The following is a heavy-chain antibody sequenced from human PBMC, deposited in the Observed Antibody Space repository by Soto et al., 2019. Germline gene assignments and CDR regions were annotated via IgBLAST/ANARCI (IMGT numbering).Heavy chain of an antibody. Sequence: ASVKVSCKASGVTFSSYAISWVRQAPGQGLEWMGGIIPIFGTANYAQKFQGRVTITADESTSTAYMELSSLRSEDTAVYYCARDQDYGSGSYYPLDYWGQGTLVTVSS. CDR1: GVTFSSYA. V-gene: IGHV1-69*13. CDR2: IIPIFGTA. J-gene: IGHJ4*02. D-gene: IGHD3-10*01. CDR3: ARDQDYGSGSYYPLDY.